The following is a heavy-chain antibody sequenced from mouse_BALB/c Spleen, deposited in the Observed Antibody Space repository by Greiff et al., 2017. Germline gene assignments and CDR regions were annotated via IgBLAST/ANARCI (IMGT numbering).Heavy chain of an antibody. CDR1: GFTFSSFG. D-gene: IGHD2-1*01. CDR3: ARSGDYGKGVAY. V-gene: IGHV5-17*02. J-gene: IGHJ3*01. Sequence: EVKLVESGGGLVQPGGSRKLSCAASGFTFSSFGMPWVRQAPEKGLEWVAYISSGSSTIYYADTVKGRFTISRDNPKNTLFLQMTSLRSEDTAMYYCARSGDYGKGVAYWGQGTLVTVSA. CDR2: ISSGSSTI.